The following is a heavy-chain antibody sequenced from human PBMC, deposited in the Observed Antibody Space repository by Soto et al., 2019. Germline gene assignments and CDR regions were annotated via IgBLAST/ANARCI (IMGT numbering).Heavy chain of an antibody. CDR1: GYTFTGYY. J-gene: IGHJ4*02. D-gene: IGHD3-22*01. CDR2: INPNSGGT. Sequence: ASVKVSCKASGYTFTGYYMHWVRQAPGQGLEWMGWINPNSGGTNYAQKFQGRVTMTRDTSISTAYMGLSRLRSDDTAVYYCARGYYYDSSGYYLFDYWGQGTLVTVSS. V-gene: IGHV1-2*02. CDR3: ARGYYYDSSGYYLFDY.